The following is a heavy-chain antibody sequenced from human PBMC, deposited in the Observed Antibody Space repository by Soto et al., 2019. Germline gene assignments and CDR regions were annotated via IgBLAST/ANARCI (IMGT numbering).Heavy chain of an antibody. D-gene: IGHD6-13*01. V-gene: IGHV3-30-3*01. Sequence: GGSLRLSCAASGLTFSSYAMHWVRQAPGKGLEWVAVMSYDGSNKYYADSVKGRFTISRDNSKNTLYLQMNSLRAEDTAVYYCARDLLEAAAGIYYYYYGMDVWGQGTTVTV. CDR3: ARDLLEAAAGIYYYYYGMDV. CDR1: GLTFSSYA. CDR2: MSYDGSNK. J-gene: IGHJ6*02.